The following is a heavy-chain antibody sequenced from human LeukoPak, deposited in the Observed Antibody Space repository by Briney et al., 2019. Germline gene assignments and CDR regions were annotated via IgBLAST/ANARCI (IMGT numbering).Heavy chain of an antibody. CDR1: GFTFSSYS. CDR3: ARTMAAAAGLYYFDY. J-gene: IGHJ4*02. Sequence: GGSLRLSXAAPGFTFSSYSMNWVRQAPGKGLEWVSYISSSSSTIHYADSVKGRFTISRDNAKNSLYLQMNSLRAEDTAVYYCARTMAAAAGLYYFDYWGQGTLVTVSS. V-gene: IGHV3-48*01. D-gene: IGHD2-15*01. CDR2: ISSSSSTI.